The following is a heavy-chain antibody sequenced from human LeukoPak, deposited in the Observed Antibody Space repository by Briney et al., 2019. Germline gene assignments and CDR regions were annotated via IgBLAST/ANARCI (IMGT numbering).Heavy chain of an antibody. CDR2: ISATSTFI. CDR3: ATIPTGGLVRAGVIDV. D-gene: IGHD2-21*01. J-gene: IGHJ6*02. V-gene: IGHV3-21*01. Sequence: PGGSLRLSCAASGFTFSSYWMHWVRQAPGKGLEWVSSISATSTFIEDADSVKGRFTISRDNAKNSVYLQMDSLKDEDTAVYYCATIPTGGLVRAGVIDVWGQGTTVTVSS. CDR1: GFTFSSYW.